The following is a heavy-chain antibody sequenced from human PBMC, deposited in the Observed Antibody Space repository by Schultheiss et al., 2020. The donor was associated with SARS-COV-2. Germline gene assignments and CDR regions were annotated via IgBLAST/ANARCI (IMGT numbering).Heavy chain of an antibody. D-gene: IGHD1-26*01. V-gene: IGHV3-66*01. CDR1: GLTVSSNY. J-gene: IGHJ5*02. Sequence: GESLKISCASSGLTVSSNYMSWVRQAPGKGLEWVSVIYGGGNTYYADSVKGRFTISRDNSKNTLYLQMNSLRAEDTAVYYCARRYSGSLDPWGQGTLVTVSS. CDR3: ARRYSGSLDP. CDR2: IYGGGNT.